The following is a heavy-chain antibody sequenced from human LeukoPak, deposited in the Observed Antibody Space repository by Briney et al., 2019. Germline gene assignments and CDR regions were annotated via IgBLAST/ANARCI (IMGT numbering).Heavy chain of an antibody. V-gene: IGHV3-23*01. CDR1: GFTFSSYG. CDR3: AKSGPEGKGGTSLCYYYYMDV. J-gene: IGHJ6*03. CDR2: ISGSGGST. D-gene: IGHD2-15*01. Sequence: PGGSLRLSCAASGFTFSSYGMSWVRQAPGKGLEWVSAISGSGGSTYYADSVKGRFTISRDNSKNTLYLQMNSLRAEDTAVYYCAKSGPEGKGGTSLCYYYYMDVWGKGTTVTISS.